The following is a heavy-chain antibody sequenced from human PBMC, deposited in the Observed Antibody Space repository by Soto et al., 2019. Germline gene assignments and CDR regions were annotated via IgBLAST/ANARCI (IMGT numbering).Heavy chain of an antibody. D-gene: IGHD2-2*01. V-gene: IGHV3-49*03. CDR2: IRSKAYGGTT. CDR1: GFTFGDYA. CDR3: TSGFTCLGYCSSRPQYGMDV. J-gene: IGHJ6*02. Sequence: PGGSLRLSCTASGFTFGDYAMSWFRQAPGKGLEWVGFIRSKAYGGTTEYAASVKGRFTISRDDSKSIAYLQMNSLKTEDTAVYYCTSGFTCLGYCSSRPQYGMDVWGQGTTVTVSS.